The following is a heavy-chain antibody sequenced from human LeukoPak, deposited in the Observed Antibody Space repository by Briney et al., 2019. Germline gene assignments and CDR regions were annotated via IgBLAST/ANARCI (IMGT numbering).Heavy chain of an antibody. CDR1: GYTFTSYA. V-gene: IGHV7-4-1*02. CDR3: ARSNYYGSGSPQAVLDY. Sequence: ASVEVSCKASGYTFTSYAMNWVRQAPGQGLEWMGWINTNTGNPTYAQGFTGRFVFSLDTSVSTAYLQISSLKAEDTAVYYCARSNYYGSGSPQAVLDYWGQGTLVTVSS. J-gene: IGHJ4*02. D-gene: IGHD3-10*01. CDR2: INTNTGNP.